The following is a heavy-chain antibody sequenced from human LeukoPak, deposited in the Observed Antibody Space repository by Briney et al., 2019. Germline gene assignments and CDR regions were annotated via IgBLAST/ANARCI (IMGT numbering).Heavy chain of an antibody. J-gene: IGHJ4*02. CDR1: GFTFSSYA. Sequence: PGRSLRLFCAASGFTFSSYAMSWVRQAPGKGLEWVSAISGSGGSTYYADSVKGRFTISRDNSKNTLYLQMNSLRAEDTAVYYCAKDSAADMITFGGVIDYWGQGTLVTVSS. CDR3: AKDSAADMITFGGVIDY. D-gene: IGHD3-16*01. V-gene: IGHV3-23*01. CDR2: ISGSGGST.